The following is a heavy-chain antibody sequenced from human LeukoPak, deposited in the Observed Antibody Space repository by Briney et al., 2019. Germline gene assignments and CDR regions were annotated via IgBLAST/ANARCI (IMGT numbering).Heavy chain of an antibody. CDR3: ARGGSSWSQYNWFDP. V-gene: IGHV1-46*01. CDR1: GYTFTSYY. J-gene: IGHJ5*02. CDR2: INPSSGST. D-gene: IGHD6-13*01. Sequence: ASVKVSCKASGYTFTSYYIYWVRQAPGQGLEWMGIINPSSGSTSYAQKFQGRVTMTRDTSTSTVYMDLSSLRSEDTAVYYCARGGSSWSQYNWFDPWGQGTLVTVSS.